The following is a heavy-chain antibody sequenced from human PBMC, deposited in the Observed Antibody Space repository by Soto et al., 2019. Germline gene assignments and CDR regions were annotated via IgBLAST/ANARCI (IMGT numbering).Heavy chain of an antibody. CDR3: TKGGDSWSGYAQH. Sequence: EVQLLQSGGGLVQPGGSLRLSCAASGFSFGNYVMNWVRQAPGKGLEWVSGISDSGGSSSSADSVKGRFTVSRDNSKNTLYLQMDSPTGDDTAVYYCTKGGDSWSGYAQHWGQGALVTVAS. D-gene: IGHD3-3*01. J-gene: IGHJ1*01. CDR1: GFSFGNYV. CDR2: ISDSGGSS. V-gene: IGHV3-23*01.